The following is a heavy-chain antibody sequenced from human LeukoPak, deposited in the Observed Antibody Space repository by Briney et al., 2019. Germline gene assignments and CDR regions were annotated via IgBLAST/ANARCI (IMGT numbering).Heavy chain of an antibody. V-gene: IGHV4-34*01. CDR3: ARQTGYGSGSYYFLYYFDY. D-gene: IGHD3-10*01. Sequence: SETLSLTCTVSGGSISSYYWSWIRQPPGKGLEWIGEINHSGSTNYNPSLKSRVTISVDTSKNQFSLKLSSVTAADTAVYYCARQTGYGSGSYYFLYYFDYWGQGTLVTVSS. J-gene: IGHJ4*02. CDR2: INHSGST. CDR1: GGSISSYY.